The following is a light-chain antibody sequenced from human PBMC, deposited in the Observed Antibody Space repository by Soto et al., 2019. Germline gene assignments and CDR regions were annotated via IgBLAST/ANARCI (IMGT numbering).Light chain of an antibody. CDR2: GAS. CDR1: QSVSSNF. Sequence: EIVLTQSPGTLSLSPGERATLSCRASQSVSSNFLAWYQQKSGQAPRLLIYGASSRATGIPDRFTGSGSGTDFTLTISRLEAEDFAAYYCQQYGSSPITFGQGTRLDIK. J-gene: IGKJ5*01. V-gene: IGKV3-20*01. CDR3: QQYGSSPIT.